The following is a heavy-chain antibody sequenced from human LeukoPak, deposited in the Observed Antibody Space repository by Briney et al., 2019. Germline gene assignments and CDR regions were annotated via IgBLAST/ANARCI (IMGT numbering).Heavy chain of an antibody. CDR3: ASGGGAYY. V-gene: IGHV4-4*07. CDR2: VYTSGST. Sequence: SETLSLTCTLSSGSLSSSYWSWIRQPAGKGLEWTGRVYTSGSTNYNPSLKSRVAMSVDTSKNQFSLKLSSVTAADTAVYYCASGGGAYYWGQGTLVTVSS. CDR1: SGSLSSSY. J-gene: IGHJ4*02. D-gene: IGHD2-15*01.